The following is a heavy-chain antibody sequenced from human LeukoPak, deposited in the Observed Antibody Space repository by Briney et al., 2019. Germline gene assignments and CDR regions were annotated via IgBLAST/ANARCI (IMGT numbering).Heavy chain of an antibody. CDR3: AKRAMVTTWLDY. D-gene: IGHD4-11*01. J-gene: IGHJ4*02. V-gene: IGHV3-23*01. Sequence: GGSLRLSCAASGFTFSSYAMSWVRQAPGRGLEWVSAISGSGGSAHYADSVKGRFTISRDNSKNTLYLQMNSLRAEDTAVYYCAKRAMVTTWLDYWGQGTLVTVSS. CDR1: GFTFSSYA. CDR2: ISGSGGSA.